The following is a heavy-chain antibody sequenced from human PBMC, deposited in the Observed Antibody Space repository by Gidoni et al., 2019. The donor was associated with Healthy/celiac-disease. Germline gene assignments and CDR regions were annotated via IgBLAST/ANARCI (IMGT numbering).Heavy chain of an antibody. CDR3: ATGVNSSSYLYFDY. Sequence: EVQLLESGGGLVQPGGSLRLSCAASGFTFSSYAMSWVRQAPEKGLEWVSLISTGGGNTYYADSVKGRFTISRDNSKNTLSLQMSSLRAEDTAVYYCATGVNSSSYLYFDYWGQGTLVTVSS. V-gene: IGHV3-23*01. J-gene: IGHJ4*02. CDR2: ISTGGGNT. CDR1: GFTFSSYA. D-gene: IGHD6-6*01.